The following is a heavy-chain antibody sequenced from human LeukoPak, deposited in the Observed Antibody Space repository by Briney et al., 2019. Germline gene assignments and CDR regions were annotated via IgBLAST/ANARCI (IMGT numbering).Heavy chain of an antibody. V-gene: IGHV3-23*01. Sequence: GGSQRLSCAASGFTFSSYAMSWVRQAPGKGLEWVSAISGSGGSTYYADSVKGRFTISRDNSKNTLYLQMNSLRAEDTAVYYCAKDRTDSSSWYLYYFDYWGQGTLVTVSS. D-gene: IGHD6-13*01. CDR3: AKDRTDSSSWYLYYFDY. J-gene: IGHJ4*02. CDR1: GFTFSSYA. CDR2: ISGSGGST.